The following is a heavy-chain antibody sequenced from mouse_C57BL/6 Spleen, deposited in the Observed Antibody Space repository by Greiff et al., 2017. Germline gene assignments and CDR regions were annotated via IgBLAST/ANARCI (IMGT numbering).Heavy chain of an antibody. CDR3: SRADQAASCCAY. CDR1: GYTFTSYW. J-gene: IGHJ3*01. CDR2: IFPGSGNT. Sequence: QVQLQQSGPELVRPGASVKLSCKASGYTFTSYWMHWVRQRPGQGLEWIGEIFPGSGNTYYNEKFKGKATLTVDTSSSTAYMQLSSLTSEDSAVYVCSRADQAASCCAYWGQGTPVTVSA. V-gene: IGHV1-56*01. D-gene: IGHD3-2*02.